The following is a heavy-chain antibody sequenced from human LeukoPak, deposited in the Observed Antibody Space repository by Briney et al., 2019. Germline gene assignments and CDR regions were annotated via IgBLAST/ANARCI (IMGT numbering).Heavy chain of an antibody. CDR2: IKQDGSEK. J-gene: IGHJ4*02. Sequence: PGGSLRLSCAASGFTFSSYAMSWVRQAPGKGLEWVANIKQDGSEKYYVDSVKGRFTISRDNAKNSLYLQMNSLRAEDTAVYYCGKAMDYWGQGTLVTVSS. V-gene: IGHV3-7*03. CDR3: GKAMDY. CDR1: GFTFSSYA.